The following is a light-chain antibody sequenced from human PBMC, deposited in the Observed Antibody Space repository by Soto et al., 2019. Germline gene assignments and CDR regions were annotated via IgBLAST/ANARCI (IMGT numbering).Light chain of an antibody. J-gene: IGKJ4*01. Sequence: DIQMTQSPSTLSTSVGDRVTITCRASQSISSWLAWYQQKPGKAPKLLIYDASSLESGVPSRFSGSGSGTEFTLTISSLQPDDFATYYCQQYNSYSLTFGGGTKVEIK. CDR1: QSISSW. CDR2: DAS. CDR3: QQYNSYSLT. V-gene: IGKV1-5*01.